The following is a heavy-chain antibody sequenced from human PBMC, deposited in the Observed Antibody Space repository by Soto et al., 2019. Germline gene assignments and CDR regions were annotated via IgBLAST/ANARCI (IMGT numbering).Heavy chain of an antibody. V-gene: IGHV3-23*01. CDR2: LSGSGTST. J-gene: IGHJ4*02. D-gene: IGHD6-19*01. CDR1: ELSFFNYA. Sequence: PWESQRIFCAYSELSFFNYAMIWVRQDSGKGLEWVSGLSGSGTSTYYADSVKGRFTISRDNSRDTLFLQMNSLTADDTAVYYCAKATTNGGWFNPFDSWGQGALVTVSS. CDR3: AKATTNGGWFNPFDS.